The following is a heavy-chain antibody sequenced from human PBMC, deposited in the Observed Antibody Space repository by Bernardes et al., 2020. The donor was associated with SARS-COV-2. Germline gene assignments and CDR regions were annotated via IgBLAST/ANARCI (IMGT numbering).Heavy chain of an antibody. V-gene: IGHV3-23*01. J-gene: IGHJ3*01. Sequence: GGSLRLSCAASGFIFSNYAMSWVRQAPGKGLEWLSAISSNSAAIFYADSVKGRFTISRDNSRNTLNLQMNNLRAEDTAVYFCARETGDPEHDPFDVWGQGTMVIVSS. D-gene: IGHD7-27*01. CDR3: ARETGDPEHDPFDV. CDR1: GFIFSNYA. CDR2: ISSNSAAI.